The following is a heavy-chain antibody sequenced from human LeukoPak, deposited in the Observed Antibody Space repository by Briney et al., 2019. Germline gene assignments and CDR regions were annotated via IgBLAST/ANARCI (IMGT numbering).Heavy chain of an antibody. CDR2: VNAKGDVT. CDR3: AKEKGDGLPFDY. V-gene: IGHV3-23*01. D-gene: IGHD5-24*01. CDR1: GFAFRNYG. Sequence: GGSLRLSCSAFGFAFRNYGMAWVRQAPGKGLDFVSAVNAKGDVTFYADSVKGRFTMSRDNSKNTLHLQMNSLRAEDTAVYYCAKEKGDGLPFDYWGQGTLITVSS. J-gene: IGHJ4*02.